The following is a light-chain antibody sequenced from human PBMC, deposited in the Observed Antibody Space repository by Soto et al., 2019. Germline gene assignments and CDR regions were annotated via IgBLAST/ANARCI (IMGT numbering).Light chain of an antibody. CDR1: QSVSSSY. CDR3: QQYGSSPRT. V-gene: IGKV3-20*01. Sequence: EIVLTQSPGTLSLSPGERATLSCRASQSVSSSYLAWYQQKPGQAPRLLIYGASSRATGIPDRFSGSGSGTDFTLTISRLEPEDVAVYYCQQYGSSPRTFGQGTKXEIK. J-gene: IGKJ1*01. CDR2: GAS.